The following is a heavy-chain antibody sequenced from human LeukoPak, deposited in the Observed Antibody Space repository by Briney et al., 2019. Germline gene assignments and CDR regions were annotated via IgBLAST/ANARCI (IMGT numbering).Heavy chain of an antibody. V-gene: IGHV4-39*01. CDR3: ARLAGGYGSGSYYKSHFDY. J-gene: IGHJ4*02. CDR1: GGSISSSSYY. CDR2: IYYSGST. D-gene: IGHD3-10*01. Sequence: SETLSLTYTVSGGSISSSSYYWGWIRQPPGKGLEWIGSIYYSGSTYYNPSLKSRVTISVDTSKDQFSLKLSSVTAADTAVYYCARLAGGYGSGSYYKSHFDYWGQGTLVTASS.